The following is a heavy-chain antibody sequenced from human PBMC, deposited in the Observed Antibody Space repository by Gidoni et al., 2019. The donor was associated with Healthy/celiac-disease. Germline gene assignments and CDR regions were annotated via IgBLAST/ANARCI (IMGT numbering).Heavy chain of an antibody. J-gene: IGHJ3*02. CDR3: ARDGKGIAVAGTSPDAFDI. V-gene: IGHV3-33*01. CDR2: IWYDGSNK. CDR1: GFTFSSYG. D-gene: IGHD6-19*01. Sequence: QVQLVDSGGGVVQPGRSLRLSCAASGFTFSSYGMHWVRQAPGKGLEWVAVIWYDGSNKYYADSVKGRFTISRDNSKNTLYLQMNSLRAEDTAVYYCARDGKGIAVAGTSPDAFDIWGQGTMVTVSS.